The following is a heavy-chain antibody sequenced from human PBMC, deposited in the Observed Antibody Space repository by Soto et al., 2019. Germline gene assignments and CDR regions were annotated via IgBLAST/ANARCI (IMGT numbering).Heavy chain of an antibody. V-gene: IGHV4-34*01. CDR3: ARGSRITMIVVVITSWFDP. D-gene: IGHD3-22*01. CDR2: INHSGST. CDR1: GGSFSGYY. J-gene: IGHJ5*02. Sequence: SETLSLTCTVYGGSFSGYYWSWIRQPPGKGLEWIGEINHSGSTNYNPSLKSRVTISVDTSKNQFSLKLSSVTAADTAVYYCARGSRITMIVVVITSWFDPWGQGTLVTVSS.